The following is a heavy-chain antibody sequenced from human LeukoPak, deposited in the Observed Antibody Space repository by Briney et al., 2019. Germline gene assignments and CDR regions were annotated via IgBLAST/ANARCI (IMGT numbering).Heavy chain of an antibody. CDR1: GGSISSYY. V-gene: IGHV4-59*01. J-gene: IGHJ5*02. D-gene: IGHD6-13*01. Sequence: SETLSLTCTVSGGSISSYYWSWIRQPPGKGLEWMGYIYYSGSANYTPSLKSRVTISVDTSKSQFSLKLRSVTAADTAVYYCTRGQSSSWKLNWFDPWGQGTLVTVSS. CDR2: IYYSGSA. CDR3: TRGQSSSWKLNWFDP.